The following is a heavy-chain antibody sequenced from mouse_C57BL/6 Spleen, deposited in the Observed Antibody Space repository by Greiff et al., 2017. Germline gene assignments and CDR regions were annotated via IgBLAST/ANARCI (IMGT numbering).Heavy chain of an antibody. CDR3: ARPDDNGSSPYDY. CDR1: GFTFSDYG. Sequence: EVKLVESGGGLVKPGGSLKLSCAASGFTFSDYGMHWVRQAPEKGLEWVAYISSGSSTIYYADTVKGRFTISRDNAKNTLFLQMTSLRSEDTAMYNCARPDDNGSSPYDYWGQGTTLTVSS. J-gene: IGHJ2*01. CDR2: ISSGSSTI. V-gene: IGHV5-17*01. D-gene: IGHD1-1*01.